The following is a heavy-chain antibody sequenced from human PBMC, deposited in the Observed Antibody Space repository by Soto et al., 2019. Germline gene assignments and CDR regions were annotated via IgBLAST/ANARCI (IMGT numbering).Heavy chain of an antibody. CDR2: ISGSGGST. CDR3: AFPFLGSSSVSVAYYFDY. J-gene: IGHJ4*02. CDR1: GFTFSSYA. V-gene: IGHV3-23*01. D-gene: IGHD6-6*01. Sequence: PGGSLRLSCAASGFTFSSYAMSWVRQAPGKGLEWVSAISGSGGSTYYADSVKGRFTISRDNSKNTLYLQMNSLRAEDTAVYYCAFPFLGSSSVSVAYYFDYWGQGTLVTVSS.